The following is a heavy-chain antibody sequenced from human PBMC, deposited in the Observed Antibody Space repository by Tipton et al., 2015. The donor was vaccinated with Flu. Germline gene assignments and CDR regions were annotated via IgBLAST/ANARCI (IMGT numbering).Heavy chain of an antibody. Sequence: TLSLTCTVSGGSMSSFYWSWIRQPAGKGLEWVGRIYASGSTNYNPSLKSRLTMSVDTSKNQFSLKPSSVTAADTAVYYCARGSGSGTYVIFYFWGQGTLVTVSS. CDR3: ARGSGSGTYVIFYF. D-gene: IGHD3-10*01. V-gene: IGHV4-4*07. J-gene: IGHJ4*02. CDR2: IYASGST. CDR1: GGSMSSFY.